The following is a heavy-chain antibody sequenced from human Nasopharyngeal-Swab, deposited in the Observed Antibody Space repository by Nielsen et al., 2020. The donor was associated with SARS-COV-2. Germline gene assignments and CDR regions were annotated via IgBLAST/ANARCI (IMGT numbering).Heavy chain of an antibody. CDR1: GFTFSTYW. CDR3: ARDSPYCTGGICSFDY. D-gene: IGHD2-8*02. Sequence: GEALKISCAVSGFTFSTYWTHWVRQAPGKGLVWVSRIKPDGSSVTYADSVKGRFTISRDNARNTLYLQMNSLRAEDAAVYYCARDSPYCTGGICSFDYWGHGTLVTVSS. CDR2: IKPDGSSV. V-gene: IGHV3-74*01. J-gene: IGHJ4*01.